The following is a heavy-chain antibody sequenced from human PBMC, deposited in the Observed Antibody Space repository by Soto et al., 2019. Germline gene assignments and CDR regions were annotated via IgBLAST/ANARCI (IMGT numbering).Heavy chain of an antibody. J-gene: IGHJ4*02. D-gene: IGHD2-15*01. CDR2: INTYNGNS. Sequence: QVQLVQSAAEVKKPGASVKVSCKASGYTLINYAISWVRQAPGQGPEWMGWINTYNGNSNYAQKFQGRVTMTTDTSTNTAYMDLRSLTSDDTAVYYCARDCTGGSCFCIYWGQGTLVTVSS. CDR1: GYTLINYA. CDR3: ARDCTGGSCFCIY. V-gene: IGHV1-18*01.